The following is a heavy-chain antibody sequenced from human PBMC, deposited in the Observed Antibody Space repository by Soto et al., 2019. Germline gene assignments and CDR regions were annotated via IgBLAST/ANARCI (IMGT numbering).Heavy chain of an antibody. CDR2: INPNSGGT. D-gene: IGHD2-15*01. CDR3: ARVRCSGGSCYSAYGMDV. Sequence: GASVKVSCKASGYTFTGYYMHWVRQAPGQGLEWMGWINPNSGGTNYAQKFQGWVTMTRDTSISTAYMELSRLRSDDTAVYYCARVRCSGGSCYSAYGMDVWGQGTTVTVSS. J-gene: IGHJ6*02. V-gene: IGHV1-2*04. CDR1: GYTFTGYY.